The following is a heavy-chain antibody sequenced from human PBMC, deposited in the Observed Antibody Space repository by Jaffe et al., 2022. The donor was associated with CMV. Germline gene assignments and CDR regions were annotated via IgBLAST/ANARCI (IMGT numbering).Heavy chain of an antibody. D-gene: IGHD5-12*01. Sequence: QVQLQESGPGLVKPSETLSLTCTVSGGSISSYYWSWIRQPPGKGLEWIGYIYYSGSTNYNPSLKSRVTISVDTSKNQFSLKLSSVTAADTAVYYCARLRWLRQEYYFDYWGQGTLVTVSS. V-gene: IGHV4-59*08. CDR3: ARLRWLRQEYYFDY. CDR2: IYYSGST. J-gene: IGHJ4*02. CDR1: GGSISSYY.